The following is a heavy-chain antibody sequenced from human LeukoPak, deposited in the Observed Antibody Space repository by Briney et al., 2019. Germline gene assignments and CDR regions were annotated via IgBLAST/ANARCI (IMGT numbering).Heavy chain of an antibody. J-gene: IGHJ4*02. CDR2: ISAYNGNT. V-gene: IGHV1-18*01. Sequence: GASVKVSCKASGYTFTSYGISWVRQAPGQGLEWMGWISAYNGNTNYAQKLQGRVTMTTDTSTSTAYMELRSLRSDDTAVYYCARMGYYDSSGYPFDYWGQRTLVTVSS. CDR1: GYTFTSYG. CDR3: ARMGYYDSSGYPFDY. D-gene: IGHD3-22*01.